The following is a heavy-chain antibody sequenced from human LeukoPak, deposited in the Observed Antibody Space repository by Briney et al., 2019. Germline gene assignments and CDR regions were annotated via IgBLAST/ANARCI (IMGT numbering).Heavy chain of an antibody. CDR1: GFTFSSYG. CDR3: AGQYGDYGLVY. CDR2: IWYDGSNK. J-gene: IGHJ4*02. Sequence: GGSLRLSCAASGFTFSSYGMDWVRQDPGKGLEWVAVIWYDGSNKYYADSVKGRFTISRDNSMNTLYLQMNSLRAEDTAVYYCAGQYGDYGLVYWGQGTLVTVSS. V-gene: IGHV3-33*01. D-gene: IGHD4-17*01.